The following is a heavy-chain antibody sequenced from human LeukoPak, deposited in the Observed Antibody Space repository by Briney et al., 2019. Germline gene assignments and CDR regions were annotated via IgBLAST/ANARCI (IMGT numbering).Heavy chain of an antibody. Sequence: SETLSLTCTVSGGSISSYYWSWIRQPPGKGLEWIGYIYYSGSTNYNPSLKSRVTISVDTSKNQFSLKLSSVTAADTAVYYCARAVSSSWRDGNGGWFDPWGQGTLVTVSS. J-gene: IGHJ5*02. CDR3: ARAVSSSWRDGNGGWFDP. D-gene: IGHD6-13*01. V-gene: IGHV4-59*01. CDR1: GGSISSYY. CDR2: IYYSGST.